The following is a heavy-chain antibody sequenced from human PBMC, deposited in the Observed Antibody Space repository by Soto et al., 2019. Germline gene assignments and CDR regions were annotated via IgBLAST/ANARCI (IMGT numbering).Heavy chain of an antibody. D-gene: IGHD4-17*01. V-gene: IGHV4-4*08. Sequence: SETLCLPCTVVEGYIVGLGCSRILQTPRKGLEWIGNIYNTGSTNYNPSLKSRVTISVDTSKNQFSLKLSSVTAADTAVYYCARLHYGGNSEAVSGIDYWGQGTLVTVSS. CDR3: ARLHYGGNSEAVSGIDY. CDR1: EGYIVGLG. J-gene: IGHJ4*02. CDR2: IYNTGST.